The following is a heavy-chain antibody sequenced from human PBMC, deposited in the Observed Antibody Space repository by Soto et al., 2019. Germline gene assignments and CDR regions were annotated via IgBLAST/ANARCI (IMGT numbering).Heavy chain of an antibody. D-gene: IGHD4-17*01. CDR1: GFPFSSYG. J-gene: IGHJ4*02. CDR3: AKDINIRWQGIDY. Sequence: GGSLRLSCAASGFPFSSYGMHWVRQAPGKGLEWVAFISYDGSNKYYADSVKGRFTISRDNSKNTLYLQMNSLRAEDTAVYYCAKDINIRWQGIDYWGQGTLVTVSX. CDR2: ISYDGSNK. V-gene: IGHV3-30*18.